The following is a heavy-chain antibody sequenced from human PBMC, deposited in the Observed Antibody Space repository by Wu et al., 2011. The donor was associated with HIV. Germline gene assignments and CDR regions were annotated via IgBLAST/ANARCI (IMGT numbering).Heavy chain of an antibody. CDR3: ARAYCFASRCYLGYFDL. J-gene: IGHJ2*01. Sequence: QVQLVQSGAEVKKPGSSVKVSCKASEGTFSNYAFSWVRQAPGQGLDWMGRIIPLFGTTNYAQKFQGRVTITADESTSTAYMELSSLRSEDTAVYYCARAYCFASRCYLGYFDLWGRGTLVTVSS. D-gene: IGHD2-21*01. V-gene: IGHV1-69*15. CDR2: IIPLFGTT. CDR1: EGTFSNYA.